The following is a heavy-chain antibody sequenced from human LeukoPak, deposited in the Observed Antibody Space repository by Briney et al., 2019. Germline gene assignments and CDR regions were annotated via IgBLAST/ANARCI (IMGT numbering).Heavy chain of an antibody. V-gene: IGHV3-23*01. CDR1: GFTFSSYA. CDR2: ISGSGGST. Sequence: GGSLRLSCAASGFTFSSYAMSWVRQAPGKGLEWVSAISGSGGSTYYADSVEGRFTISRDNSKNTLYLQMNSLRAEDTAVYYCARDKDFGGLDYWGQGTLVTVSS. CDR3: ARDKDFGGLDY. J-gene: IGHJ4*02. D-gene: IGHD3-3*01.